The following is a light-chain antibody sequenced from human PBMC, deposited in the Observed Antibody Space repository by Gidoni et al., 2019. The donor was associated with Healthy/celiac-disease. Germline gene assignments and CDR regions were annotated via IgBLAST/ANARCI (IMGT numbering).Light chain of an antibody. Sequence: EIVMTQSPATLSVSPGERATFSCRASQSVSSNLAWYQQKPGQAPRLLIYGASTRATGIPARFSGSGSGKEFTLTISSLQSEDFAVYYRQQYNNWWTFGQGTKVEIK. V-gene: IGKV3-15*01. J-gene: IGKJ1*01. CDR2: GAS. CDR1: QSVSSN. CDR3: QQYNNWWT.